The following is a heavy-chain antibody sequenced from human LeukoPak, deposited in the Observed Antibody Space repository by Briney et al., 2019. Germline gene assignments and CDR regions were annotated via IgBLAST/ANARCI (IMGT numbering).Heavy chain of an antibody. Sequence: PGGSLRLSCAASGFSFSSYEMNWDRQAPGMGLEWVSYISSSGTIIYYADSVKGRFTISRDNAKNSLYLQMNSLRAEDTAVYYCARDHSPLDYWGQGTRVTVSS. V-gene: IGHV3-48*03. D-gene: IGHD1-14*01. J-gene: IGHJ4*02. CDR1: GFSFSSYE. CDR2: ISSSGTII. CDR3: ARDHSPLDY.